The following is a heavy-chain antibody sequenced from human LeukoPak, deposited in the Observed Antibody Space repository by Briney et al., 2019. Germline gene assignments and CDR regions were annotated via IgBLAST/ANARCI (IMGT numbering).Heavy chain of an antibody. D-gene: IGHD6-13*01. CDR2: ISSSSSYI. V-gene: IGHV3-21*01. CDR1: GFTFSSYS. J-gene: IGHJ4*02. CDR3: ARGCSSSWDIDY. Sequence: GGSLRLSCAASGFTFSSYSMNWVRQAPGKGLEWVSSISSSSSYIYYADSVKGRFTISRDNAKNSLYLQMNSLGAEDTAVYYCARGCSSSWDIDYWGQGTLVTVSS.